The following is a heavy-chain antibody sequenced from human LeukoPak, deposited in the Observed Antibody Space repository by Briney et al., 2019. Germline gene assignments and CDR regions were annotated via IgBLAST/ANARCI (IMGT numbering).Heavy chain of an antibody. CDR1: GYTFTGYY. CDR3: ASQVDTAMVPLYYFDY. CDR2: INPNSGGT. V-gene: IGHV1-2*02. Sequence: ASVKVSCKASGYTFTGYYMHWVRQAPGQGLEWMGWINPNSGGTNYAQRFQGRVTMTRDTSISTAYMELSRLRSDDTAVYYCASQVDTAMVPLYYFDYWGQGTLVTVSS. J-gene: IGHJ4*02. D-gene: IGHD5-18*01.